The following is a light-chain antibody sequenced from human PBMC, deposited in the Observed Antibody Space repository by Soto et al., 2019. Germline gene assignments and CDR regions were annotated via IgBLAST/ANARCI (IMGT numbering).Light chain of an antibody. CDR2: KVS. V-gene: IGKV2-30*01. CDR1: QSLVYSDGNTY. J-gene: IGKJ1*01. CDR3: MEGTHWPKT. Sequence: DVVMPQSPLSLPVTLGQPASISCRSSQSLVYSDGNTYLNWFQQRPGQSPRRLIYKVSNRDSGVPDRVSGSGAGTDFTLKISRVAAEDVGVYYCMEGTHWPKTFGQGTKVEI.